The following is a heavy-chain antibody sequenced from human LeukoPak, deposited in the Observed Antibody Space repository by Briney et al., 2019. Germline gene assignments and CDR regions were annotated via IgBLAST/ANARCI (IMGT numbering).Heavy chain of an antibody. Sequence: SETLSLTCAVSGGSISSSNWWSWVRQPPGKGLEWIGYIYYSGSTNYNPSLKSRVTISVDTSKNQFSLKLSSVTAADTAVYYCARAALGVAVDYWGQGTLVTVSS. V-gene: IGHV4-4*02. CDR2: IYYSGST. J-gene: IGHJ4*02. CDR1: GGSISSSNW. D-gene: IGHD3-3*01. CDR3: ARAALGVAVDY.